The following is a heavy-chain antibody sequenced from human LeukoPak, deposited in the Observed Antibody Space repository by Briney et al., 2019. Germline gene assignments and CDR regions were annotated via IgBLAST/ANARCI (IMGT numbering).Heavy chain of an antibody. J-gene: IGHJ4*02. CDR1: GFTFSGYS. Sequence: GGSLRLSCAASGFTFSGYSMNWVRQAPGKGLEWVSSISSSSSYIYYADSVKGRFTISGDKAKNSLYLQMNSLRAEDTAVYYCATPTAGTWHFDYWGQGTLVTVSS. V-gene: IGHV3-21*01. CDR2: ISSSSSYI. CDR3: ATPTAGTWHFDY. D-gene: IGHD1-1*01.